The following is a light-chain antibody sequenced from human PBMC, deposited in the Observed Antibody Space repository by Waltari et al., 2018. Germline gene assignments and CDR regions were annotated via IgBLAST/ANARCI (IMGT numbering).Light chain of an antibody. J-gene: IGLJ2*01. CDR2: DVS. Sequence: QSALTQPRSVSGSPGQSVTVSCTGTSSAIGVYDCVSWYQHHPGKAPKLLIYDVSQRPSGVPDRFSASKSGNTASLTISGLQAEDEADYYCYSYAGSHEFGGGTKLTVL. CDR3: YSYAGSHE. CDR1: SSAIGVYDC. V-gene: IGLV2-11*01.